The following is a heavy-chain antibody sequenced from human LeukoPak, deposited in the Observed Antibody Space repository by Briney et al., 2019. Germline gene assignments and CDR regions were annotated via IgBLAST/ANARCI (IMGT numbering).Heavy chain of an antibody. V-gene: IGHV3-49*03. CDR2: IRSKAYGGTT. CDR1: GFTFGDYA. D-gene: IGHD3-10*01. J-gene: IGHJ5*02. Sequence: GGSLRLSCTASGFTFGDYAMSWFRQAPGKGLEWVGFIRSKAYGGTTEYAASVKGRFTISRDDSKSIAYLQMNSLKTEDTAVYYCARDATRASFGRGTKLNWFDPWGQGTLVTVSS. CDR3: ARDATRASFGRGTKLNWFDP.